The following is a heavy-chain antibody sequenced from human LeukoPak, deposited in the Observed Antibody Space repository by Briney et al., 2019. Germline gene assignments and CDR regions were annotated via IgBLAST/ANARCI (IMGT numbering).Heavy chain of an antibody. CDR3: ARDHDYGDYGEYYYYGMDV. CDR2: ISAYNGNT. D-gene: IGHD4-17*01. J-gene: IGHJ6*02. CDR1: GYTFTSYG. V-gene: IGHV1-18*01. Sequence: ASVKVSCKASGYTFTSYGISWVRQAPGQGLEWMGWISAYNGNTNYAQKIQGRVTMTTDTSTSTAYMELRSLRSDDTAVYYCARDHDYGDYGEYYYYGMDVWGQGTTVTVSS.